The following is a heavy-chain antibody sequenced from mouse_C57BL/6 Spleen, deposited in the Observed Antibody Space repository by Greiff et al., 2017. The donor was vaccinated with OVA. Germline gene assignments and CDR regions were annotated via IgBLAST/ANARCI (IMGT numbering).Heavy chain of an antibody. Sequence: QVHVKQSGPGLVAPSQSLSITCTVSGFSLTSYGVHWVRQPPGKGLEWLVVIWSDGSTTYNSALKSRLSISKDNSKSQVFLKMNSLQTDDTAMYYCATSTVYYAMDYWGQGTSVTVSS. CDR3: ATSTVYYAMDY. D-gene: IGHD1-1*01. CDR2: IWSDGST. V-gene: IGHV2-6*03. CDR1: GFSLTSYG. J-gene: IGHJ4*01.